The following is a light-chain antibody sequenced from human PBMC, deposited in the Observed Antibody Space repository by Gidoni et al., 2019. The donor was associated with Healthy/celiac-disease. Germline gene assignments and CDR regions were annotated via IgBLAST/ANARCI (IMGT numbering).Light chain of an antibody. CDR1: QSVSSN. CDR3: QQYNNWPPGLT. J-gene: IGKJ4*01. Sequence: EIVMTQSPATLSVSPGERSTLTCSASQSVSSNLAWYQQKPSQAPRLHIYSASTRPTGIQDRFSGSGSGTELTLTISSLQSEDFAVYYCQQYNNWPPGLTFGGGTKVEIK. CDR2: SAS. V-gene: IGKV3-15*01.